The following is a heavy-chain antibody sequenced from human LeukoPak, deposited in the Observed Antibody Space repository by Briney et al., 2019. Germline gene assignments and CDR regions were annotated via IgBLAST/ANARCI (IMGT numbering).Heavy chain of an antibody. Sequence: PSETLSLTCAVYGGSFSGYYWSWIRQPPGKGLEWIGEINHSGSTNYNPSLKSRVTISVDTSKNQFSLKLSSVTAADTAVYYCARVRDSSWFNWSDPWGQGTLVTVSS. CDR1: GGSFSGYY. CDR2: INHSGST. V-gene: IGHV4-34*01. J-gene: IGHJ5*02. CDR3: ARVRDSSWFNWSDP. D-gene: IGHD6-13*01.